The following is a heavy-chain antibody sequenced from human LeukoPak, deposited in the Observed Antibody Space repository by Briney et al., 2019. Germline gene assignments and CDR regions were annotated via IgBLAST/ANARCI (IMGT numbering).Heavy chain of an antibody. CDR3: ARGDTVATGLYDY. Sequence: SETLSLTCTVSGGSISRYYWSWIRQPAGKGLEWIGRIYTTGGTNYNPSLKSRVTISIDKSKNQFSLKLSSVTAADTAVYYCARGDTVATGLYDYWGQGTLVTVSS. CDR2: IYTTGGT. V-gene: IGHV4-4*07. D-gene: IGHD5-12*01. J-gene: IGHJ4*02. CDR1: GGSISRYY.